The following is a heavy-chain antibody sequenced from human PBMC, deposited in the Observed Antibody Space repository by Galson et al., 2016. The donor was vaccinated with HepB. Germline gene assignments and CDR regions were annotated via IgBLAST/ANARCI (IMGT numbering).Heavy chain of an antibody. V-gene: IGHV3-23*01. Sequence: SLRLSCAASGFTFSSYAMSWVRQAPGKGLEWVSAISGSGGSTYYADSVKGRFTVSRDNSKNTLYLQMNSLRVEDTAVYYCARPLYSGYDYTEYFQPWGQGTLVTVSS. CDR1: GFTFSSYA. D-gene: IGHD5-12*01. J-gene: IGHJ1*01. CDR2: ISGSGGST. CDR3: ARPLYSGYDYTEYFQP.